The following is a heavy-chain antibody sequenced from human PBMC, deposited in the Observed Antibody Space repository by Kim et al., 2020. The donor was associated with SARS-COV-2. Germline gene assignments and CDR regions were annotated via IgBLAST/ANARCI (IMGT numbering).Heavy chain of an antibody. D-gene: IGHD1-26*01. J-gene: IGHJ4*01. CDR3: ARLNRGAYRYYFDY. V-gene: IGHV4-39*01. CDR1: GQSINTNSFF. Sequence: SETLSLTCTVSGQSINTNSFFWGWIRQPPGKGLEWMGTIYYAGTTYFNPSLRTRVTISVDSSSQFSLKLHSLTTTDTAVYFCARLNRGAYRYYFDYWGPGAQVTVSS. CDR2: IYYAGTT.